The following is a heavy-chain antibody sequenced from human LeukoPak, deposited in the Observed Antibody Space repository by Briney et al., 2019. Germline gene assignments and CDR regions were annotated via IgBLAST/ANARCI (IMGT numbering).Heavy chain of an antibody. V-gene: IGHV4-59*01. J-gene: IGHJ4*02. CDR3: ARDGVAGGFDY. CDR1: GGSIRSYY. Sequence: PSETLSLTCTVSGGSIRSYYWSWIRQPPGKRLEWIGYISDSGSTNYNPSLKSRVTISVDTPKSQFSLKLSSATAADTAVYYCARDGVAGGFDYWGQGTLVTVSS. D-gene: IGHD6-19*01. CDR2: ISDSGST.